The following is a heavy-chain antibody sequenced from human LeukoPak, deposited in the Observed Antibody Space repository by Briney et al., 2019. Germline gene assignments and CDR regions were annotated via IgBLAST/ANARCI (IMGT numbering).Heavy chain of an antibody. CDR2: VYYSGST. CDR1: GGSISSYY. V-gene: IGHV4-59*01. CDR3: ARGTGTAVY. J-gene: IGHJ4*02. Sequence: SETLSLTCTVSGGSISSYYWSWIRQPPGKGLEWIGYVYYSGSTNYNPSPKSRVTISVDTSKKQFSLKLSSVTAADTAVYYCARGTGTAVYWGQGTLVTVSS. D-gene: IGHD6-19*01.